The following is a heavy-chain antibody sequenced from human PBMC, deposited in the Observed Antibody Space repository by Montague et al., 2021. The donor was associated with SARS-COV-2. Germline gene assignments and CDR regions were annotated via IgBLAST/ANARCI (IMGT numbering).Heavy chain of an antibody. CDR3: ARGRWTYRVIGAFDI. CDR2: ISYDATRT. J-gene: IGHJ3*02. Sequence: SLILSCEASGFTFTDYPLHWVRQAPVKGLEWVAVISYDATRTFYXESLQGRLTVSRDNSERTISLQMNGLRPDGTAIYYCARGRWTYRVIGAFDIWGQGTMVTVSS. CDR1: GFTFTDYP. V-gene: IGHV3-30*01. D-gene: IGHD5-24*01.